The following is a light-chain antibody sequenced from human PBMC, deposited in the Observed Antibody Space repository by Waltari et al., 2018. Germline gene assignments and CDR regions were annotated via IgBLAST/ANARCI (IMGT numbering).Light chain of an antibody. CDR1: VLTKKY. CDR3: YSSTDNSGI. Sequence: SYELTQPSSVSVSPGPTAKITCSGDVLTKKYARWFQQKPGQAPVLMIYKDSERPSRIPERFSGSSSGATVTLTITGAQVEDEADYYCYSSTDNSGIFGGGTTLTVL. J-gene: IGLJ2*01. V-gene: IGLV3-27*01. CDR2: KDS.